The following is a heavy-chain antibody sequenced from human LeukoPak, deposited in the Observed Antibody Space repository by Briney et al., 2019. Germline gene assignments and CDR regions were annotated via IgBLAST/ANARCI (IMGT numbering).Heavy chain of an antibody. V-gene: IGHV4-61*02. CDR2: IYTSGST. J-gene: IGHJ4*02. Sequence: SETLSLTCTVSGGSISSGSYYWSWIRQPAGKGLEWIGRIYTSGSTNYNPSLKSRVTIPVDTSKNQFSLKLSSVTAADTAVYYCAREDYYGSGNYYWGQGTLITVSS. CDR1: GGSISSGSYY. CDR3: AREDYYGSGNYY. D-gene: IGHD3-10*01.